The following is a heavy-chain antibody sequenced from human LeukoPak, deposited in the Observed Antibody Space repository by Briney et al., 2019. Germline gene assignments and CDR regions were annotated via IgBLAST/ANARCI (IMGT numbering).Heavy chain of an antibody. J-gene: IGHJ4*02. D-gene: IGHD2-21*01. V-gene: IGHV3-7*04. CDR3: VRGDWYFES. Sequence: GGSLRLSCATSGFNFSDSRMTWVRQAPGKGLQWVANVNRDGTEKHFLDSVEGRFTISRDNANKALYLQMSSLTPQDTAAYFCVRGDWYFESWGQGALVTVSS. CDR1: GFNFSDSR. CDR2: VNRDGTEK.